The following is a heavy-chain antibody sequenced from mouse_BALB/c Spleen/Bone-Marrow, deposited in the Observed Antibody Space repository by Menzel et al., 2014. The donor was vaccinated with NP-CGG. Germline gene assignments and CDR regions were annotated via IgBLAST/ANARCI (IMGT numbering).Heavy chain of an antibody. J-gene: IGHJ4*01. CDR2: IWAGGST. CDR3: AREYYGNGYAMDY. CDR1: GFSLTSYG. Sequence: QVQLKQSGPGLVAPSQSLSITCTVSGFSLTSYGVHWVRQPPGKGLEWLGVIWAGGSTNYNSALMSRLSISKDNSKSQVFLKMNSLQTDDTAIYYCAREYYGNGYAMDYWGQGTSVTVSS. D-gene: IGHD2-1*01. V-gene: IGHV2-9*02.